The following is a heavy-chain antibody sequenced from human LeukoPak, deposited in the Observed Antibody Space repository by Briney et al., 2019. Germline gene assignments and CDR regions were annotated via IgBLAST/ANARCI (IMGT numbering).Heavy chain of an antibody. D-gene: IGHD3-16*01. CDR2: VRGSGVTT. CDR1: GFTFSSYA. CDR3: AKGAGGTPFYCFDY. Sequence: PGGSLRLSCAASGFTFSSYAMIWVRQAPGKGLEWVSAVRGSGVTTYYADSVKGRFTISRDNSNNTLYLQMSSLRAEDTAVYYCAKGAGGTPFYCFDYWGQGTLVTVSS. V-gene: IGHV3-23*01. J-gene: IGHJ4*02.